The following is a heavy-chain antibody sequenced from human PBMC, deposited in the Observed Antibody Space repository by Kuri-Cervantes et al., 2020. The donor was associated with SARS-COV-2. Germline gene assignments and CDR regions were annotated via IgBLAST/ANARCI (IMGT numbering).Heavy chain of an antibody. D-gene: IGHD5-18*01. J-gene: IGHJ4*02. CDR2: IYHSGTT. V-gene: IGHV4-30-4*01. CDR1: GGSISSGDYY. Sequence: LRLSCTVSGGSISSGDYYWTWIRQPPGKGLEWIGYIYHSGTTSYNPSLKSRVTISVDTSKNQFSLRLSSVTAADTAVYYCAREPWGYGPGGYWGQGTLVTVSS. CDR3: AREPWGYGPGGY.